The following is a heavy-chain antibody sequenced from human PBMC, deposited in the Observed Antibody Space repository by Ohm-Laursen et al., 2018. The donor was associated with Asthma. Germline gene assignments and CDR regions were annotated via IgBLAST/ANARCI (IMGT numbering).Heavy chain of an antibody. Sequence: TLSLTCPVSGGSISSGDYYWTWIRQSPGKGLEWIGFIYHSGSTYFNPSLQSRASISRDTSRNQFSLHLTSVTAADTAVYFCCRSVYFRGRGSGYLDLWGRGTLVTVSS. V-gene: IGHV4-30-4*01. CDR1: GGSISSGDYY. J-gene: IGHJ2*01. CDR3: CRSVYFRGRGSGYLDL. CDR2: IYHSGST. D-gene: IGHD1-26*01.